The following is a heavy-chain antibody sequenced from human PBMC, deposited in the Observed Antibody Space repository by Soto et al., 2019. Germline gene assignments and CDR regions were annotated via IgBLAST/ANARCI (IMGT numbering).Heavy chain of an antibody. V-gene: IGHV4-31*03. CDR3: ARNRNEPRMGYYYYGMDV. D-gene: IGHD1-1*01. Sequence: SEPLSHTSNVIGRTIRTPTFSGSWIRQHPGKGPEWIWNIYYNRATTNSKTLESRLTFSLDPSKNQFSLTLKSVTAADTAVYYCARNRNEPRMGYYYYGMDVWGQGTTVTVSS. J-gene: IGHJ6*02. CDR1: GRTIRTPTFS. CDR2: IYYNRAT.